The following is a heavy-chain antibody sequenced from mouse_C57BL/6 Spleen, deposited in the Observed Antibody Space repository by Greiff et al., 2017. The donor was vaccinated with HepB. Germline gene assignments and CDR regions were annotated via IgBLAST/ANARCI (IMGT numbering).Heavy chain of an antibody. CDR3: ARGDGYFPFAY. Sequence: EVQLQESGPVLVKPGASVKMSCKASGYTFTDYYMNWVKQSHGKSLEWIGVINPYNGGTSYNQKFKGKATLTVDKSSSTAYMELNSLTSEDSAVYYCARGDGYFPFAYWGQGTLVTVSA. V-gene: IGHV1-19*01. J-gene: IGHJ3*01. D-gene: IGHD2-3*01. CDR1: GYTFTDYY. CDR2: INPYNGGT.